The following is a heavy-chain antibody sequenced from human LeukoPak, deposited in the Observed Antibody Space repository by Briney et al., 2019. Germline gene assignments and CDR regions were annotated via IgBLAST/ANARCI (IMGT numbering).Heavy chain of an antibody. Sequence: PGGSLRLSCAASGFTFSSYEMNWVRQAPGKGLEWVSYISSSGSTIYYADSVKGRFTISRDNAKNSLYLQMNSLRAEDTAVYYCARPRHYGDYGVSGFDPWGQGTLVTVSS. CDR3: ARPRHYGDYGVSGFDP. CDR1: GFTFSSYE. CDR2: ISSSGSTI. V-gene: IGHV3-48*03. D-gene: IGHD4-17*01. J-gene: IGHJ5*02.